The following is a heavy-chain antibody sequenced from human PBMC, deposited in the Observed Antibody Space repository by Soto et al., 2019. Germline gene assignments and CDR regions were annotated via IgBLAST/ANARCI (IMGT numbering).Heavy chain of an antibody. D-gene: IGHD1-26*01. V-gene: IGHV1-18*01. J-gene: IGHJ5*02. CDR3: SRGVGARGHWFDP. CDR1: GYTFTSYG. CDR2: ISAYNGNT. Sequence: QVQLVQSGAEVKKPGGSVKLSCKASGYTFTSYGLSWVRQAPGQGLEWMGRISAYNGNTNYAQKHHGRVTMTTDTSTSTAYMVLRSLRSDDTAVYYCSRGVGARGHWFDPWGQGTLVTVSS.